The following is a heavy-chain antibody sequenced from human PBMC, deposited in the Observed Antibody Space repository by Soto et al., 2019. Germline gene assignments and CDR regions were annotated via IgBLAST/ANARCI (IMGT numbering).Heavy chain of an antibody. D-gene: IGHD6-19*01. CDR3: ARELGYIAVAFDY. V-gene: IGHV1-3*01. CDR2: INAGNGNT. CDR1: GYTFTSYA. J-gene: IGHJ4*02. Sequence: ASVKASCKASGYTFTSYAMHWVRQAPGQRLEWMGWINAGNGNTKYSQKFQGRVTITRDTSASTAYMELSSLRSEDTAVYYCARELGYIAVAFDYWGQGTLVTVSS.